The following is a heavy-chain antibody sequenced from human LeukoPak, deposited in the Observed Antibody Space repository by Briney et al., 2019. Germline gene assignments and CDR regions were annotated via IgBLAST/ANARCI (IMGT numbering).Heavy chain of an antibody. D-gene: IGHD4-17*01. CDR2: INPNSGGT. J-gene: IGHJ4*02. V-gene: IGHV1-2*02. CDR1: GYTFTGYY. Sequence: ASVKVSCKASGYTFTGYYMHWVRQAPGQGLEWMGWINPNSGGTNYAQKFQGRVTMTRDTSISTAYMELSRLRSDDTAVYYCASGYGDYVTSQYYFDYWGQGTLVTASS. CDR3: ASGYGDYVTSQYYFDY.